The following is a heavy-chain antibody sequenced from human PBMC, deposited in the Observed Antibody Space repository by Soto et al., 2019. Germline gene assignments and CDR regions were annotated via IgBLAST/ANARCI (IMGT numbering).Heavy chain of an antibody. V-gene: IGHV3-23*01. D-gene: IGHD5-12*01. J-gene: IGHJ4*02. CDR1: EFTFSSYA. CDR2: FGGRGGST. CDR3: AKMGGLGTIKGFDY. Sequence: EVQLLESGGGLVQPGGSLRLSCEASEFTFSSYAMTWVRQAPGKGLEWVSSFGGRGGSTYYADSVKGRFTVSRDNSKNTLYLQMNSLRAEDTAVYYCAKMGGLGTIKGFDYWGQGTLVTVSS.